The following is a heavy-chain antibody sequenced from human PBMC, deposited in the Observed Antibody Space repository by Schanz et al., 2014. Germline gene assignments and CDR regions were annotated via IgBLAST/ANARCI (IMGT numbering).Heavy chain of an antibody. CDR3: VKDLQRELLRDDHYYGMDV. J-gene: IGHJ6*02. D-gene: IGHD1-26*01. CDR2: ISGSGAGT. Sequence: EVQLVESGGGLVQPGGSLRLSCAASGFTFSDSWMHWVRQAPGKGLVWVSAISGSGAGTYYADSVKGRFTTSRDNSKNTMYLQMNSLRAEDTAVYYCVKDLQRELLRDDHYYGMDVWGQGTTVTVSS. V-gene: IGHV3-23*04. CDR1: GFTFSDSW.